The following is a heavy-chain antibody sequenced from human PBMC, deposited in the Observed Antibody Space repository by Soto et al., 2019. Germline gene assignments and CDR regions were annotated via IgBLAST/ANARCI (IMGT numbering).Heavy chain of an antibody. V-gene: IGHV3-30-3*01. CDR3: ARAGCDGGSCYALVGLRYGMDV. D-gene: IGHD2-15*01. Sequence: QVQLVESGGGVVQPGRSLRLSCAASGFTFSSYAMYWVRQAPGKGLEWVAVISYDENNKYYADSVKGRFTISRDNSKNRLCLQMNSLRGEDTAVYDCARAGCDGGSCYALVGLRYGMDVWGQGTTVTVSS. CDR1: GFTFSSYA. CDR2: ISYDENNK. J-gene: IGHJ6*02.